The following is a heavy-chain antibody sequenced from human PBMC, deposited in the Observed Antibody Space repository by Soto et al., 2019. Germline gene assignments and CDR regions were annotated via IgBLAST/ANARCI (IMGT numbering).Heavy chain of an antibody. CDR1: GGTFSSYA. Sequence: QVQLVQSGAEVKKPGSSVKVSCKASGGTFSSYAISWVRQAPGQGLEWMGGIIPIFGTANYAQKFQGRVTITADESTSPPYMELSSLRSEDTAVYYCARDSDIVATPVGYYYGMDVWGQGTTVTVSS. CDR2: IIPIFGTA. J-gene: IGHJ6*02. D-gene: IGHD5-12*01. V-gene: IGHV1-69*01. CDR3: ARDSDIVATPVGYYYGMDV.